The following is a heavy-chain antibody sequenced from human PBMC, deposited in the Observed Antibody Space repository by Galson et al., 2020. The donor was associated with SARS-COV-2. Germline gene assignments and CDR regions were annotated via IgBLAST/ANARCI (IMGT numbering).Heavy chain of an antibody. V-gene: IGHV4-59*08. D-gene: IGHD3-10*01. Sequence: ASETLSLTCTVSGGSISTFNRSWIRQPPGKGLEWIGYIYYSGSTNYNPSLKSRLTISMDRSKNQFSLKLSSVTAADTAVYYCARFRGGFDMWGQGTMVSVSS. CDR2: IYYSGST. J-gene: IGHJ3*02. CDR1: GGSISTFN. CDR3: ARFRGGFDM.